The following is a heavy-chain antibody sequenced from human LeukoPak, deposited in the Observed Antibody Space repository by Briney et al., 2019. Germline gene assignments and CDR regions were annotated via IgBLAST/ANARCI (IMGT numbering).Heavy chain of an antibody. D-gene: IGHD6-19*01. CDR2: MSGRGDTS. V-gene: IGHV3-23*01. CDR3: AKLAGIRGWFVYYFDY. J-gene: IGHJ4*02. CDR1: GFYFGTHA. Sequence: GGPLRLSCAASGFYFGTHAMTCVRQAPGKGLEWVSRMSGRGDTSYYADSVKGRFTISRDNSKNTLFRQMNSLRAEDTAVYYCAKLAGIRGWFVYYFDYWGQGTLVTVS.